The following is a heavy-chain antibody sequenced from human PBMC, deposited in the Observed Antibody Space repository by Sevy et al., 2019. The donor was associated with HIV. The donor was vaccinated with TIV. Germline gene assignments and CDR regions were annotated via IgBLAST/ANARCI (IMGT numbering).Heavy chain of an antibody. CDR1: GFTFTNYG. CDR2: ISNSGANT. CDR3: AKEWTLLSDWYGEFDY. D-gene: IGHD6-19*01. Sequence: GGSLRLSCAASGFTFTNYGMHWVRQAPGKGLEWVSGISNSGANTYYAESVRGRFTVSRDKSKNTVYLQLNSLRAEDTAIYYCAKEWTLLSDWYGEFDYWGQGTLVTVSS. V-gene: IGHV3-23*01. J-gene: IGHJ4*02.